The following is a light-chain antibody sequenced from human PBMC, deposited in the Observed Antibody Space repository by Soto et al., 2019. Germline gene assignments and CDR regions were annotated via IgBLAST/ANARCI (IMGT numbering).Light chain of an antibody. V-gene: IGLV1-47*02. CDR1: SSNIGNND. Sequence: QSVLTQPPSASGTPGQRVTTSCSGSSSNIGNNDVYWYQQLPETAPKLLIYTNNKRPSGVPDRFSGSKSGTSASLAISGLRSEDEADYYCAAWDDSLSGSYVFGTGTKVTVL. J-gene: IGLJ1*01. CDR3: AAWDDSLSGSYV. CDR2: TNN.